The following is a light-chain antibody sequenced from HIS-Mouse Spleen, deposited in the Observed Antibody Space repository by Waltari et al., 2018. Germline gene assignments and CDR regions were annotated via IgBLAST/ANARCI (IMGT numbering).Light chain of an antibody. CDR1: QSISSY. CDR3: QQSYSTPYT. V-gene: IGKV1-39*01. CDR2: AAS. J-gene: IGKJ2*01. Sequence: DIQMTQSPSSLSASVGDRVTITCRASQSISSYLNWYQQKPGKAPKLLIYAASSVQSGVPSRFSGSGSGTDFTLTISSLKPEDFATYYCQQSYSTPYTFGQGTKLEIK.